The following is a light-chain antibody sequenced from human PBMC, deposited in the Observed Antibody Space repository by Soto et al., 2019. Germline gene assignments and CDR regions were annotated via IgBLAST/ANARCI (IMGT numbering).Light chain of an antibody. V-gene: IGKV3-11*01. Sequence: EIVLTQSPATLSLSPGERATLSCRASQSVSTYLAWYQQKPGQTPGLLIYDASNRATGIPARFSGSGSGTDFTLTISSLEPEDFAVYYCQQRSHWPTFGQGTKLEI. J-gene: IGKJ2*01. CDR2: DAS. CDR3: QQRSHWPT. CDR1: QSVSTY.